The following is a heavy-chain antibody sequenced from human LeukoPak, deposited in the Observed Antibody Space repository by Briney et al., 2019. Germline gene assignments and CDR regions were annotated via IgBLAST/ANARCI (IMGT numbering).Heavy chain of an antibody. CDR3: ARGIVYYFDY. D-gene: IGHD5/OR15-5a*01. J-gene: IGHJ4*02. V-gene: IGHV3-64*01. CDR1: GFTFRSYA. CDR2: ISTNGDTT. Sequence: GGSLRLSCTASGFTFRSYAMYWVRQAPEKGLEYVSGISTNGDTTVYANSVKGRFTISRDDSQNTLYLQMGSLRTEDMAVYYCARGIVYYFDYWGQGTLVTVSS.